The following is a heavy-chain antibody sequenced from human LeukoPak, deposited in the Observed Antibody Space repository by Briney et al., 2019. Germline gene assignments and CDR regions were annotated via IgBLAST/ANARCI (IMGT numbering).Heavy chain of an antibody. CDR1: GFTFSSYE. J-gene: IGHJ6*03. CDR2: ISSSGSTI. V-gene: IGHV3-48*03. D-gene: IGHD2-2*01. CDR3: ARDSAEYQLPNYYYYYMDV. Sequence: GGSLRLSCAASGFTFSSYEMNWVRQAPGKGLEWVSYISSSGSTIYYADSVKGRFTISRDNAKNSLYLQMNSLRAEDTAVYYCARDSAEYQLPNYYYYYMDVWGKGTTVTISS.